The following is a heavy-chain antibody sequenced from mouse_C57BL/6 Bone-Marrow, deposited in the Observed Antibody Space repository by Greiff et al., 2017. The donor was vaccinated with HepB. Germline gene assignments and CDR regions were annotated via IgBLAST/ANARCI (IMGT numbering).Heavy chain of an antibody. CDR3: AREGGTFDY. CDR1: GYTFTDYY. J-gene: IGHJ2*01. CDR2: IYPGSGNT. Sequence: LVESGAELVRPGASVKLSCKASGYTFTDYYINWVKQRPGQGLEWIARIYPGSGNTYYNEKFKGKATLTAEKSSSTAYMQLSSLTSEDSAVYFCAREGGTFDYWGQGTTLTVSS. V-gene: IGHV1-76*01.